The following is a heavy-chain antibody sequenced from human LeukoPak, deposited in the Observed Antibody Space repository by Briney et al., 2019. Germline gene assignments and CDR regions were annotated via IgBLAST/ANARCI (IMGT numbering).Heavy chain of an antibody. D-gene: IGHD6-13*01. CDR2: IWYDGSNK. CDR1: GFTFSSYG. J-gene: IGHJ6*02. Sequence: GGSLRLSCAASGFTFSSYGMHWVRQAPGKGLEWVAVIWYDGSNKYYADSVKGRFTISRDNSKNTLYLQMNSLRAEDTAVYYCERDRFSSSYYYYGMDVWGQGTTVTVSS. CDR3: ERDRFSSSYYYYGMDV. V-gene: IGHV3-33*01.